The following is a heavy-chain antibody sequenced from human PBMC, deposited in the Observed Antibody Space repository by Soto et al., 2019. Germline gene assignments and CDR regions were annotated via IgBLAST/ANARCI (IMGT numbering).Heavy chain of an antibody. CDR1: GGSISSYY. D-gene: IGHD6-6*01. Sequence: SETLSLTCTVSGGSISSYYWSWIRQPPGKGLEWIGYIYYSGSTNYNPSLKSRVTISVDTSKNQFSLKLSSVTAADTAVYYCAREVRDRIAALYYYYMDVWGKGTTVTVSS. J-gene: IGHJ6*03. V-gene: IGHV4-59*01. CDR2: IYYSGST. CDR3: AREVRDRIAALYYYYMDV.